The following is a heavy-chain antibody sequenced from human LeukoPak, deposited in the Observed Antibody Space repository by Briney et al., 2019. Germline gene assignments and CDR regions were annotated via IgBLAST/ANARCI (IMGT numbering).Heavy chain of an antibody. D-gene: IGHD1-26*01. J-gene: IGHJ4*02. CDR2: ISYDGSNK. V-gene: IGHV3-30*18. CDR3: AKDQDGSYYY. CDR1: GFTFSSYG. Sequence: PGGSLRLSCAASGFTFSSYGMHWVRQAPGKGLEWVAVISYDGSNKYYADSVKGRFTISRDNSKNTLYLQMNSLRAEDTAVYYCAKDQDGSYYYWGQGTLVTVSS.